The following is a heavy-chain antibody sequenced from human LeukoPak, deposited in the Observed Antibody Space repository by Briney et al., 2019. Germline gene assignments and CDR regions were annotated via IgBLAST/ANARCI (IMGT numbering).Heavy chain of an antibody. D-gene: IGHD6-19*01. J-gene: IGHJ4*02. Sequence: GASVTVSCTASGYTFTSYCISWVRQAPGQGLEWMGWISAYNGNTNYAQKLQGRVTMTTDTSTSTAYMELRSLRSDDTAVYYCARDALYSSGWYPSFWGQGTLVTVSS. CDR1: GYTFTSYC. CDR3: ARDALYSSGWYPSF. V-gene: IGHV1-18*01. CDR2: ISAYNGNT.